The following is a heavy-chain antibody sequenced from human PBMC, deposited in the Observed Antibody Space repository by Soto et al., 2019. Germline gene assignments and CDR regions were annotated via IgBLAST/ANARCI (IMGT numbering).Heavy chain of an antibody. CDR3: ARDSYLGGFDY. V-gene: IGHV3-66*01. J-gene: IGHJ4*02. CDR1: GFTVSSNY. CDR2: IYTGGST. D-gene: IGHD3-16*01. Sequence: EVQLVESGGGLVQPGGSLRLSCAASGFTVSSNYMIWVRQAPGKGLEWVSVIYTGGSTYYPDSVKGRFTISRDNAKNTVYLQMNGLRVEDTAVYYCARDSYLGGFDYWGQGTLVTVSS.